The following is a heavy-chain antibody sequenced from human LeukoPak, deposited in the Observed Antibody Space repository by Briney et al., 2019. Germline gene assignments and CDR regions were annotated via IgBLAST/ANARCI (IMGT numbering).Heavy chain of an antibody. CDR2: IKQDGSEK. Sequence: GGSLRLSCAASGFALSSYWMSWFRRAPGKGLEWVANIKQDGSEKFYADSVKGRFTVSRDNAKNSLFLQMNSLRAEDTALYYCARVVTAWSMDVWGKGTTVTVSS. D-gene: IGHD2-21*02. CDR1: GFALSSYW. V-gene: IGHV3-7*01. CDR3: ARVVTAWSMDV. J-gene: IGHJ6*03.